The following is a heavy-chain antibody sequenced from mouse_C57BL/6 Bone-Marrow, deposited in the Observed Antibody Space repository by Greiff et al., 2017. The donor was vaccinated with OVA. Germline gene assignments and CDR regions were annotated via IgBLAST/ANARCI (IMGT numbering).Heavy chain of an antibody. D-gene: IGHD4-1*01. CDR1: GFTFSSYA. CDR3: ARSNWVYAMDY. Sequence: EVQLVESGGGLVKPGGSLKLSCAASGFTFSSYAMSWVRQTPEKRLAWVATISDGGSYTYYPDNVKGRFTISRDNAKNNLYLQMSHLKSEDTAMYYCARSNWVYAMDYWGQGTSVTVSS. V-gene: IGHV5-4*01. J-gene: IGHJ4*01. CDR2: ISDGGSYT.